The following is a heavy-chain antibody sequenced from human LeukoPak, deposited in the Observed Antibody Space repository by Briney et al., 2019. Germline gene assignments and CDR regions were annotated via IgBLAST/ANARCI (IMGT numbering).Heavy chain of an antibody. CDR2: IYYSGST. J-gene: IGHJ4*02. D-gene: IGHD3/OR15-3a*01. CDR1: GGSISSSNYY. Sequence: PSETLSLTCTVSGGSISSSNYYWGWIRQPPGKGLEWIGSIYYSGSTYYSPSLKSRVTISVDTSKNQFSLRLTSVTAADTAVYYCARQTGSGLFILPGGQGTLVTVSS. CDR3: ARQTGSGLFILP. V-gene: IGHV4-39*01.